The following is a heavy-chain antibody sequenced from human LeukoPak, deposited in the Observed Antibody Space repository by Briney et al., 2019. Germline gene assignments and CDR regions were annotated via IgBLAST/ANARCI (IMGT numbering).Heavy chain of an antibody. D-gene: IGHD6-13*01. J-gene: IGHJ4*02. CDR1: GYTLTELS. Sequence: ASVKVSCKVSGYTLTELSMHWVRQAPGKGLEWMGGFDPEDGETIYAQKFQGRVTMTRNTSISTAYMELSSLRSEDTAVYYCARGLAAAVIIFDYWGQGTLVTVSS. CDR3: ARGLAAAVIIFDY. V-gene: IGHV1-24*01. CDR2: FDPEDGET.